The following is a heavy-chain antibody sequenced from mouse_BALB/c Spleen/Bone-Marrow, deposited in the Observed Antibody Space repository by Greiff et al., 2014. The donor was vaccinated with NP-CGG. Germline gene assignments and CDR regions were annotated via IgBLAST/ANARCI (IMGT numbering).Heavy chain of an antibody. CDR2: IYPGNGNT. J-gene: IGHJ3*01. CDR1: GYTFTDYY. CDR3: ARGGYYRYDGFAY. V-gene: IGHV1-77*01. D-gene: IGHD2-14*01. Sequence: VQVVESGAELARPGASVKLSCKASGYTFTDYYINWVRRRTGQGLEWIGEIYPGNGNTYYNEKFKGKATLTADKSSSTAYMQLSSLTSEDSAVYFCARGGYYRYDGFAYWGQGTLVTVSA.